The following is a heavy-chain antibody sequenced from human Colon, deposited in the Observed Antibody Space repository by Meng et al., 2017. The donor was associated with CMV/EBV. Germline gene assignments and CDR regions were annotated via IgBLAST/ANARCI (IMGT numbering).Heavy chain of an antibody. Sequence: GESLKISCAASGFTFSSYEMNWVRQAPGKGLEWVSYISSSGSTIYYADSVKGRFTISRDNAKNSLYLQMNSLRAEDTAVYYCAGDGDYIYYYYGMDVWGHGTTVTVSS. D-gene: IGHD4-17*01. CDR1: GFTFSSYE. CDR2: ISSSGSTI. V-gene: IGHV3-48*03. J-gene: IGHJ6*02. CDR3: AGDGDYIYYYYGMDV.